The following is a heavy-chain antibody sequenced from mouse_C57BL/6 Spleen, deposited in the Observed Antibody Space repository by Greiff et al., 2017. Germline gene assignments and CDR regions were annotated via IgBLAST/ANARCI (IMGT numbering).Heavy chain of an antibody. V-gene: IGHV1-69*01. CDR3: ARSGGEYAMDY. Sequence: QVQLQQSGAELVMPGASVKLSCKASGYTFTSYWMHWVKQRPGQGLEWIGEIDPSDSYTNYNQKFKGKSTLTVDKSTSTAYMQLSSLTSEDSAVYYCARSGGEYAMDYWGQGTSVTVSA. CDR2: IDPSDSYT. J-gene: IGHJ4*01. CDR1: GYTFTSYW.